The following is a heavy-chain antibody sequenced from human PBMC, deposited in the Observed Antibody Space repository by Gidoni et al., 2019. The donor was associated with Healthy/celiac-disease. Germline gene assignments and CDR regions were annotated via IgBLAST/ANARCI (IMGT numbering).Heavy chain of an antibody. CDR3: AGLVCTGGVCPSN. CDR1: GVTFSSYA. D-gene: IGHD2-8*02. Sequence: QVQLVESGGGVVQPGRSLRRSCAASGVTFSSYALHWVRQAHGKGLEWVAVISYDGSNKYYADSVKGRFTISRDNSKNTLYLQMNSLRAEDTAVYYCAGLVCTGGVCPSNWGQGTRVTVSS. J-gene: IGHJ4*02. CDR2: ISYDGSNK. V-gene: IGHV3-30*04.